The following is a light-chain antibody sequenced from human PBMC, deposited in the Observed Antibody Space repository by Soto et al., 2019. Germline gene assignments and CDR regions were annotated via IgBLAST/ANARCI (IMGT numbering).Light chain of an antibody. Sequence: PGERATLSCRASQSVTSYLAWYQQKPGQAPRLLIYDASNRATGVPARVSGSGSGTDFSLTISSLEPEDFAVYYCQQSTNWSPPAFGGGTKVEIK. CDR1: QSVTSY. V-gene: IGKV3-11*01. J-gene: IGKJ4*01. CDR2: DAS. CDR3: QQSTNWSPPA.